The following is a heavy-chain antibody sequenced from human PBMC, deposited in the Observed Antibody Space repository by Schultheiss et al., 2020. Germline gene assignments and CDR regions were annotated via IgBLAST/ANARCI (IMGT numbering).Heavy chain of an antibody. Sequence: ESLKISCAASGFTVSSNYMSWIRQPPGKGLEWIGEINHSGSTNYNPSLKSRVTISVDTSKNQFSLKLSSVTAADTAVYYCARDDIAAAGAGFDYWGQGTLVTVSS. D-gene: IGHD6-13*01. CDR1: GFTVSSNY. CDR2: INHSGST. CDR3: ARDDIAAAGAGFDY. V-gene: IGHV4-34*01. J-gene: IGHJ4*02.